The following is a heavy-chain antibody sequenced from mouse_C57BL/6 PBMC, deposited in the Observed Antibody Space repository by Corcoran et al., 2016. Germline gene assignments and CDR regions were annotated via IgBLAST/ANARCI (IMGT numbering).Heavy chain of an antibody. CDR2: IYPGDGDT. V-gene: IGHV1-80*01. J-gene: IGHJ2*01. CDR1: GYAFSSYW. CDR3: ARGVYDGYLDY. Sequence: QVQLQQSGAELVKPGVSVKISCKASGYAFSSYWMNWVKQRPGKGLEWIGQIYPGDGDTNYNGKFKGKATLTADKSSSTAYMQLSSLTSEDSAVYFCARGVYDGYLDYWGQGTTLTVSS. D-gene: IGHD2-3*01.